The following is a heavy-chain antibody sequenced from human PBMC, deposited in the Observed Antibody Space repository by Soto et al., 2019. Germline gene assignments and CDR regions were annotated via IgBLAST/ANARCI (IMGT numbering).Heavy chain of an antibody. CDR3: ARERRQKSVGSQYYFYGLDV. CDR1: GDSIRSGDYA. D-gene: IGHD3-10*01. CDR2: IYITGAT. V-gene: IGHV4-31*03. J-gene: IGHJ6*02. Sequence: QVQLQESGPGLVKPSQTLSLDCTVSGDSIRSGDYAWHWLRQHSGQGLEWLGNIYITGATDNNPSLKSRGDITVDNSKNQVSLSLTAVTAADTAVYYCARERRQKSVGSQYYFYGLDVWGRGTTVTVAS.